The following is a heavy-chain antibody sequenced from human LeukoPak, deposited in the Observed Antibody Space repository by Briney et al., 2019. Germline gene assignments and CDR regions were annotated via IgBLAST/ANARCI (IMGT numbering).Heavy chain of an antibody. J-gene: IGHJ4*02. D-gene: IGHD3-10*01. CDR1: GFTFSSYA. CDR2: ISGSGGIT. Sequence: PGGSLRLSCAASGFTFSSYAMSWVRQAPGKGLEWVSVISGSGGITYYADSVKGRFTISRDNSKNTLYLQMNSLRAEDTAVYYLGKEPRSRPQSGAIGYWGQGTLVTVSS. CDR3: GKEPRSRPQSGAIGY. V-gene: IGHV3-23*01.